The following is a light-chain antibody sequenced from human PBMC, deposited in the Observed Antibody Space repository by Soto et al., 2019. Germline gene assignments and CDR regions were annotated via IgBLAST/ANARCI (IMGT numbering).Light chain of an antibody. CDR1: SSDVGGRNF. Sequence: QSALTQPASVSGSPGQSLTISCTGTSSDVGGRNFVSWYQHHPGKVPKLIIYEVSNRPSGVSSRFSGSRSGNTASLTISGLQTEDEADYYCMSYRSDNTLVFGTGTKLTV. J-gene: IGLJ1*01. CDR3: MSYRSDNTLV. CDR2: EVS. V-gene: IGLV2-14*01.